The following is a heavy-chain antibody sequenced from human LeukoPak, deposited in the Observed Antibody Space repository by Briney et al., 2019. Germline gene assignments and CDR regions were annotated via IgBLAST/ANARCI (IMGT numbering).Heavy chain of an antibody. Sequence: GGSLRLSCTASGFTFGDYAMSWVRQAPGKGLEWVGFIRSKAYGGTTEYAASVKGRFTISRDDSKSIAYLQMNSLKTEDTAVYYCTRDHYCSGGSCYSYYFDYWGQGTLVTVSS. J-gene: IGHJ4*02. CDR2: IRSKAYGGTT. CDR1: GFTFGDYA. V-gene: IGHV3-49*04. CDR3: TRDHYCSGGSCYSYYFDY. D-gene: IGHD2-15*01.